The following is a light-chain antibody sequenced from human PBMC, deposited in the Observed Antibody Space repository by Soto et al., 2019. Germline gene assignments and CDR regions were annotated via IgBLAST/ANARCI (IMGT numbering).Light chain of an antibody. J-gene: IGKJ1*01. CDR2: WAS. Sequence: DIQMTQSPSTLSGSVGDRVTITCRASQTISSWLAWYQQKPGQPPKLLIYWASTRESGVPDRFSGSGSGTDFTLTISSLQAEDVAVYYCQQYCSTPWTFGQGTKVDI. CDR1: QTISSW. CDR3: QQYCSTPWT. V-gene: IGKV4-1*01.